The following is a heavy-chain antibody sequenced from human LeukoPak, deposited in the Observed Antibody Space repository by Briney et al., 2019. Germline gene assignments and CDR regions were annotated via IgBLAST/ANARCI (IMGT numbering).Heavy chain of an antibody. CDR3: ARDPGYCSGGSCYSSYYYYGMDV. Sequence: ASVKVSCKASGYTFASYGISWVRQAPGQGLEWMGWISAYNGNTNYAQKLQGRVTMTTDTSTSTAYMELSSLRSEDTAVYYCARDPGYCSGGSCYSSYYYYGMDVWGQGTTVTVSS. V-gene: IGHV1-18*01. CDR1: GYTFASYG. D-gene: IGHD2-15*01. J-gene: IGHJ6*02. CDR2: ISAYNGNT.